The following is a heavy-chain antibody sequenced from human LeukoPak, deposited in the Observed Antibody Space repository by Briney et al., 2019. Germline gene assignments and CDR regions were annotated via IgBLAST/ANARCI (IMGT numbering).Heavy chain of an antibody. D-gene: IGHD3-10*01. V-gene: IGHV4-59*08. CDR2: IYYSGST. J-gene: IGHJ6*02. CDR1: GGSISSYY. Sequence: SETLSLTCTVSGGSISSYYWSWIRQPPGKGLEWIGYIYYSGSTNHNPSLKSRVTISVDTSKNQFSLKLSSVTAADTAVYYCARQKADWASTMVGMDVWGQGTTVTVSS. CDR3: ARQKADWASTMVGMDV.